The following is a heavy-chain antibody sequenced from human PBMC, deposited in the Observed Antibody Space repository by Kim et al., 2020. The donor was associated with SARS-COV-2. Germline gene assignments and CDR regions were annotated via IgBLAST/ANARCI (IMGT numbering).Heavy chain of an antibody. D-gene: IGHD3-22*01. CDR3: AKDALLYDSPDYFDY. Sequence: GGSLRLSCAASGFTFNSYAMNWVRQAPGKGLEWVSAISGGGGNRYYAGSVKGRFTVSRDNSKNILYLQMNSLRAEDTAVYYCAKDALLYDSPDYFDYWGQGTLVTVSS. CDR2: ISGGGGNR. V-gene: IGHV3-23*01. J-gene: IGHJ4*02. CDR1: GFTFNSYA.